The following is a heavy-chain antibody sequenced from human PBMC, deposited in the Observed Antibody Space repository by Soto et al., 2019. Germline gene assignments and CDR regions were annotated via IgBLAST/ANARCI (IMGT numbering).Heavy chain of an antibody. Sequence: GGSLRLSCAASGFTFSSYGMHWVRQAPGKGLEWVAVIWYDGSNKYYADSVKGRFTISRDNSKNTLYLQMNSLRAEDTAVYYCARERYDGYSYGLRYFDYWGQGTLVTVSS. CDR1: GFTFSSYG. V-gene: IGHV3-33*01. D-gene: IGHD5-18*01. CDR2: IWYDGSNK. J-gene: IGHJ4*02. CDR3: ARERYDGYSYGLRYFDY.